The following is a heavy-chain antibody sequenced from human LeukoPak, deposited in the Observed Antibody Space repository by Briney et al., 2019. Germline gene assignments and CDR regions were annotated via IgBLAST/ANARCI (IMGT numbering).Heavy chain of an antibody. V-gene: IGHV4-59*01. CDR2: IYYSGST. CDR3: ARAQSLSDSRGYYWSAFDI. J-gene: IGHJ3*02. D-gene: IGHD3-22*01. Sequence: SETLSLTCAVYGESFSGYYWSWIRQPPGKGLGWIGYIYYSGSTNYNPSLKSRITISVDTSKNQFSLKLSSVTAADTAVYYCARAQSLSDSRGYYWSAFDIWGQGTMVTVSS. CDR1: GESFSGYY.